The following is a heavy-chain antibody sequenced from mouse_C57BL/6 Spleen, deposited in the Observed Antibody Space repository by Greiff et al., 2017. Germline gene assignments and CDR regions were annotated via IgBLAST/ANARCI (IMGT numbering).Heavy chain of an antibody. V-gene: IGHV1-76*01. Sequence: VQLQESGAELVRPGASVKLSCKASGYTFTDYYINWVKQRPGQGLEWIARIYPGSGNTYYNEKFKGKATLTAEKSSSTAYMQLSSLTSEDSAVYFCARAYDYLSMDYWGQGTSVTVSS. D-gene: IGHD2-4*01. CDR3: ARAYDYLSMDY. J-gene: IGHJ4*01. CDR2: IYPGSGNT. CDR1: GYTFTDYY.